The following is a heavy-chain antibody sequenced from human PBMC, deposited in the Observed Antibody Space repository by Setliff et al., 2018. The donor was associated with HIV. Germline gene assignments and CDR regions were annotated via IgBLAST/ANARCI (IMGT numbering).Heavy chain of an antibody. D-gene: IGHD2-21*02. CDR2: INPGNGNT. J-gene: IGHJ3*02. Sequence: ASVKVSCKASGYTFTNYAIHWVRQAPGQRLEWMGWINPGNGNTKYSQKFQGRVTITRDTSATTAYMELSSLRSEDTAIFYCAREPIEGDDAFDIWGQGTMVTVSS. CDR1: GYTFTNYA. CDR3: AREPIEGDDAFDI. V-gene: IGHV1-3*01.